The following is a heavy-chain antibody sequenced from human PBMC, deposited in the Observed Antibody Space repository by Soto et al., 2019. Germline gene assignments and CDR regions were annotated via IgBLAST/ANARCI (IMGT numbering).Heavy chain of an antibody. D-gene: IGHD1-1*01. Sequence: QVQLVQSGAEVKKPGASVKVSCKASGYTFTSYDINWVRQATGQGLEWMGWMNPNSGNIGYAQKFQGRVTMTRNTSISTAYMELSSLRSEDTAVYYCARTNWNQLGFDPWGQGTLVTVSS. CDR1: GYTFTSYD. CDR3: ARTNWNQLGFDP. V-gene: IGHV1-8*01. CDR2: MNPNSGNI. J-gene: IGHJ5*02.